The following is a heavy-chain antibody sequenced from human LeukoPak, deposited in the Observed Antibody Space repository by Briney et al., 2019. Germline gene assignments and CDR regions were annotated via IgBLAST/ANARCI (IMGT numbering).Heavy chain of an antibody. CDR3: ATVYPGRYYYYYMDV. CDR1: GGTFIIYA. CDR2: IIPIFGTA. D-gene: IGHD2/OR15-2a*01. Sequence: ASVKVSFKASGGTFIIYAISWVRQAPGQGLEWMGGIIPIFGTANYAQKFQGRVTITADKSTSTAYMELSSLRSEDTAVYYCATVYPGRYYYYYMDVWGKGTTVTVSS. J-gene: IGHJ6*03. V-gene: IGHV1-69*06.